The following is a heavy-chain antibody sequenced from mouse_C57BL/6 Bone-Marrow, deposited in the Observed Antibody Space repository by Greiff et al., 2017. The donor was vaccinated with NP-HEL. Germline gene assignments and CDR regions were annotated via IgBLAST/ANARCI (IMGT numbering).Heavy chain of an antibody. CDR2: IYPGDGDI. CDR3: ARGAY. Sequence: VQLQQSGAELVKPGASVKLSCKASGYEFSNYWMHWVKQRPGKGLEWIGQIYPGDGDINYNEKFKDKATLTAAKSSSTAYVQLSGLTSEEAEVYFGARGAYSGQGTRVTVSA. CDR1: GYEFSNYW. V-gene: IGHV1-80*01. J-gene: IGHJ3*01.